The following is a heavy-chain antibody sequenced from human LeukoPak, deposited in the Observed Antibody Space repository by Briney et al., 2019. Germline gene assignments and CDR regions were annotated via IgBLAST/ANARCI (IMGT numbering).Heavy chain of an antibody. D-gene: IGHD3-10*01. Sequence: ASVKVSCKASGGTFSSYAISWVRQAPGQGLEWMGWISAYNGNTNYAQNLQGRVTMTTDTSTSTAYMELRSLRSDDTAVYYCARDMVRGVIMPRDFDYWGQGTLVTVSS. CDR2: ISAYNGNT. V-gene: IGHV1-18*01. CDR1: GGTFSSYA. CDR3: ARDMVRGVIMPRDFDY. J-gene: IGHJ4*02.